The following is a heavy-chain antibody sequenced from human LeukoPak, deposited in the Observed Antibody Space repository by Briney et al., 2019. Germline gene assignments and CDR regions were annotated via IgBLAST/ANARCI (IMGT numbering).Heavy chain of an antibody. CDR3: ARGRTLGRYNWFDP. CDR2: INHSGST. CDR1: GGSFSGYY. Sequence: SETLSLTCAVYGGSFSGYYWSWIRQPPGKELEWIGEINHSGSTNYNPSLKSRVTISVDTSKNQFSLKLSSVTAADTAVYYCARGRTLGRYNWFDPWGQGTLVTVSS. D-gene: IGHD7-27*01. J-gene: IGHJ5*02. V-gene: IGHV4-34*01.